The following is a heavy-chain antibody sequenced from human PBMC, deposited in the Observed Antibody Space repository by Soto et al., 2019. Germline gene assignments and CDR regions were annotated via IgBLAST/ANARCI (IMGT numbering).Heavy chain of an antibody. D-gene: IGHD6-19*01. CDR3: AHRRRSADFDC. CDR2: IYWDDDK. CDR1: GFSLSTSGVG. J-gene: IGHJ4*02. Sequence: QITLKESGPTLVKPTQTLTLTCTFSGFSLSTSGVGVGWIRQPPGKALEWLAVIYWDDDKRYSPSLKSRLTITKDTPKNQVVLTMTNMDPVDTATYYCAHRRRSADFDCWGQGTLVTVSS. V-gene: IGHV2-5*02.